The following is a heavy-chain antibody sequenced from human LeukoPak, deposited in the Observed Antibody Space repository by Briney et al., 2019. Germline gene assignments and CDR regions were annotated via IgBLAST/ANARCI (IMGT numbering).Heavy chain of an antibody. J-gene: IGHJ4*02. D-gene: IGHD1-14*01. CDR2: IYSGGST. V-gene: IGHV3-53*01. CDR3: ARVTSRSGYYFDY. CDR1: GFTITRNY. Sequence: PGGSLRLSCAASGFTITRNYMTWVRQAPGKGLEWVSLIYSGGSTSYSDSVKGRFTISRDTSKETVYLQMDSLRAEDTAVYYCARVTSRSGYYFDYWGQGSPVTVSS.